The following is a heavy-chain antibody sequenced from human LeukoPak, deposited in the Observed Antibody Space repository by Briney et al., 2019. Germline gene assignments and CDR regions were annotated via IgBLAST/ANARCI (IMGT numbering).Heavy chain of an antibody. D-gene: IGHD2-21*02. CDR3: ARVLEVVTAIYVDY. J-gene: IGHJ4*02. CDR2: MNPNSGNT. V-gene: IGHV1-8*01. CDR1: GYTFTSYD. Sequence: ASVKVSCKASGYTFTSYDINWVRQATGQGIEWMGWMNPNSGNTGYAQKFQGRVTMTRNTSISTAYMELSSLRSEDTAVYYCARVLEVVTAIYVDYWGQGTLVTVSS.